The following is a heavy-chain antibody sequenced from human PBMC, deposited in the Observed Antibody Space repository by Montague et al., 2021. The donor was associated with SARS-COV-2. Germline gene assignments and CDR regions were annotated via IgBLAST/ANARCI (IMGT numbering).Heavy chain of an antibody. J-gene: IGHJ1*01. CDR1: GGSINTRNYF. CDR2: VYSRGT. V-gene: IGHV4-39*01. D-gene: IGHD6-19*01. Sequence: SETLSLTRTVSGGSINTRNYFWVWIRQPPGKGLEWIGNVYSRGTSYSPSHKSRAIISVVTTKNQLSLKLASVTAADTAVYYCSTSFSVAGEHWGRGTLVTVSS. CDR3: STSFSVAGEH.